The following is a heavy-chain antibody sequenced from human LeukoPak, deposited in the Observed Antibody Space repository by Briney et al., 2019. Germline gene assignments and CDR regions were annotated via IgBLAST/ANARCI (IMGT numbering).Heavy chain of an antibody. CDR2: IYSGGNT. J-gene: IGHJ4*02. CDR1: GFTVSSNS. CDR3: ASNLDYSSFLALFDY. Sequence: PGGSLRLSCTVSGFTVSSNSWSWVRQAPGKGLEWVSFIYSGGNTHYSDSVTGRFTISRDNSKNTLYLQMNSLRAEDTAVYYCASNLDYSSFLALFDYWGQGTLVTVSS. D-gene: IGHD6-6*01. V-gene: IGHV3-53*05.